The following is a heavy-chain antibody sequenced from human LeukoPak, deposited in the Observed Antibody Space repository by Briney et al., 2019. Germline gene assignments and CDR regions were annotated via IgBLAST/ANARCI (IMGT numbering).Heavy chain of an antibody. J-gene: IGHJ3*02. Sequence: SETLSLTCTVSGGSISTYYWSWIRQPPGEGPEWIGYISHIGSTNYNPSLKSRVTVSVDTSKNQFSLKLSSLTAADTAVYYCARGTSMLRGVRDDAFDIWGQGTMVTVSS. CDR1: GGSISTYY. CDR3: ARGTSMLRGVRDDAFDI. D-gene: IGHD3-10*01. V-gene: IGHV4-59*01. CDR2: ISHIGST.